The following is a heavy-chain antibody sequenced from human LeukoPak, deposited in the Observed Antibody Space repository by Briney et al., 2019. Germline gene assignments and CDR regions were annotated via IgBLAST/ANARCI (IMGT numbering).Heavy chain of an antibody. Sequence: PSETLSLTCTVSGGSIRSSYYYWGWIRQPPGKGLEWIGSIYDSGSTYYNPSLKSRVTISVDTSKNQFSLKLSSVTAADTAVYYCARGSSSSWYGTRWGQGTLVTVSS. J-gene: IGHJ4*02. CDR2: IYDSGST. V-gene: IGHV4-39*07. D-gene: IGHD6-13*01. CDR3: ARGSSSSWYGTR. CDR1: GGSIRSSYYY.